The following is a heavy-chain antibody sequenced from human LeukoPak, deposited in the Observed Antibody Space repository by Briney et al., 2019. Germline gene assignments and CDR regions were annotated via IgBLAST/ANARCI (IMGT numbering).Heavy chain of an antibody. J-gene: IGHJ4*02. CDR2: IYHSGST. D-gene: IGHD3-16*02. CDR1: GGSISSSNW. V-gene: IGHV4-4*02. CDR3: ARSSVYDYVWGSYPDMYYFDY. Sequence: PSETLSLTCAVSGGSISSSNWWSWVRQPPGKGLEWIGEIYHSGSTNYNPSLKSRVTISVDKSKNQFSLKLSSVTAADTAVYYCARSSVYDYVWGSYPDMYYFDYWGQGTLVTVSS.